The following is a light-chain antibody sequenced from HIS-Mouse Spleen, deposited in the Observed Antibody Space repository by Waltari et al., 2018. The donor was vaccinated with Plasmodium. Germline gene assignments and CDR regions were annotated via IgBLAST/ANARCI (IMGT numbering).Light chain of an antibody. CDR1: QGISNY. J-gene: IGKJ1*01. Sequence: DIQLTQSPSAMSAPVGDRVTITCRARQGISNYLAWFHQKPGKVLKRLIYAAPSLQSGGPSRFSGSGSGTEFTLTISSLQPEDFATYYCLQHNSYPRTFGQGTKVEIK. CDR2: AAP. CDR3: LQHNSYPRT. V-gene: IGKV1-17*03.